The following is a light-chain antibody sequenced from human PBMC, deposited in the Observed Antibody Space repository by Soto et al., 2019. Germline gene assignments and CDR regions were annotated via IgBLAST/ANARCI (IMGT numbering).Light chain of an antibody. Sequence: QSALTQPASVSRSPGQSINNSCTGTSSDVGGYNYVSWYQHHPGKAPKLIIYDVSNRPSGVSNPFSGSKSGNTASLTISGLQPEDEADYYCSSYTTSNTRQIVFGTGTKVTVL. CDR2: DVS. CDR3: SSYTTSNTRQIV. CDR1: SSDVGGYNY. V-gene: IGLV2-14*03. J-gene: IGLJ1*01.